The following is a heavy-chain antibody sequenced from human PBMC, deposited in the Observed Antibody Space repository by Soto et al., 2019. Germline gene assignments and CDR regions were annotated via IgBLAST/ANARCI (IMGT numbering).Heavy chain of an antibody. CDR1: GHTLTSYF. CDR3: AKVGEEAGSPHLDNYYHAMDV. J-gene: IGHJ6*02. CDR2: FNPAGGGRT. D-gene: IGHD2-15*01. Sequence: QVQLVQSGAEVKEPGASVKVSCRTSGHTLTSYFIQWVRQAPGHGLEWMGLFNPAGGGRTRYAQNFQGRITMTRDRSTSTDYMELSSHKSDDTAMYYCAKVGEEAGSPHLDNYYHAMDVWGQGTTVTVSS. V-gene: IGHV1-46*01.